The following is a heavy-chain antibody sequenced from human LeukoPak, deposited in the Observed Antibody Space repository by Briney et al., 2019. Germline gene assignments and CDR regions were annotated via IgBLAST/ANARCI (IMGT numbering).Heavy chain of an antibody. Sequence: GASVKVSCKASGGTFSSYVISWVRQAPGQGLEWMGRIIPIFGTANYAQKFQGRVTITTDESTSTAYMELSSLRSEDTAVYYCATQLNYYYGSGSPGIFDYWGQGTLVTVSS. D-gene: IGHD3-10*01. CDR1: GGTFSSYV. CDR3: ATQLNYYYGSGSPGIFDY. J-gene: IGHJ4*02. V-gene: IGHV1-69*05. CDR2: IIPIFGTA.